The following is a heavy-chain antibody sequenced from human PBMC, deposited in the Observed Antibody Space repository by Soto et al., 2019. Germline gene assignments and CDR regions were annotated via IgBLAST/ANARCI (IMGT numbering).Heavy chain of an antibody. CDR3: ASVAI. V-gene: IGHV3-7*01. CDR2: IKQDGTEK. CDR1: GFTFSNYW. J-gene: IGHJ4*02. D-gene: IGHD5-12*01. Sequence: ESGGGLVQPGGSLRLSCAASGFTFSNYWMSWVLQAPGKGLEWVANIKQDGTEKNYVDSVRGRFTISRDNAKNSLDLQMNSLTAEDTAVYYCASVAIWGQGTLVTVSS.